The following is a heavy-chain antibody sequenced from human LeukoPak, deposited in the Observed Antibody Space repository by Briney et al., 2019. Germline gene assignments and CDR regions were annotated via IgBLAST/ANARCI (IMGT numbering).Heavy chain of an antibody. D-gene: IGHD3-22*01. CDR3: ARAALSYDSSGYHDGYYFDY. CDR1: GFTVSSNY. J-gene: IGHJ4*02. Sequence: GGSLRLSCAASGFTVSSNYMSRVRQAPGKGLEWVSVIYSGGSTYYADSVKGRFTISRDNSKNTLYLQMNSLRAEDTAVYYCARAALSYDSSGYHDGYYFDYWGQGTLVTVSS. V-gene: IGHV3-53*01. CDR2: IYSGGST.